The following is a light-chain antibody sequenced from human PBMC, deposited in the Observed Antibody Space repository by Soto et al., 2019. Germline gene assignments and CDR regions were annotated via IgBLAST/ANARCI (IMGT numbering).Light chain of an antibody. CDR1: NSNIGNNY. J-gene: IGLJ2*01. CDR3: VTWDDSLSAVL. Sequence: QSVLTQPPSVSAAPGQKVTISCSGSNSNIGNNYVSWYQHLPGTAPKLLIYDNDKRPSGIPDRFSGSKSGTSATLGITGRQTGDEADYYCVTWDDSLSAVLFGGGTQLTVL. CDR2: DND. V-gene: IGLV1-51*01.